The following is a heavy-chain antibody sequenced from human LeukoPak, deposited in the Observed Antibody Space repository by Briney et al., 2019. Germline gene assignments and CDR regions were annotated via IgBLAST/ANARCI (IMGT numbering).Heavy chain of an antibody. D-gene: IGHD1-1*01. V-gene: IGHV3-30-3*01. Sequence: GGSLRLSCAASGFTFSSYAMHWVRQAPGKGLEWVAVISYDGSNKYYADSVKGRFTISRDNSKYTLYLQMSSLRAEDTAVYYCAREGERSHDWFDPWGQGTLVTVSS. CDR3: AREGERSHDWFDP. CDR2: ISYDGSNK. CDR1: GFTFSSYA. J-gene: IGHJ5*02.